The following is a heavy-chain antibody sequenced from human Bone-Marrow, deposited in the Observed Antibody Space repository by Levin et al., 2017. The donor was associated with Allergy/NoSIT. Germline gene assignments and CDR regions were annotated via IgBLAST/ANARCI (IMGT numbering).Heavy chain of an antibody. D-gene: IGHD1-7*01. J-gene: IGHJ4*02. CDR2: FNPEDGET. CDR1: GYTLSELS. V-gene: IGHV1-24*01. CDR3: ATGRTYNSNYRYY. Sequence: SCKVSGYTLSELSMHWVRQAPGKGLEWMGGFNPEDGETIFAQKFQGRVTVTEDTSTDTAYMELSSLRSEDTAVYYCATGRTYNSNYRYYWGQGTLVTVSS.